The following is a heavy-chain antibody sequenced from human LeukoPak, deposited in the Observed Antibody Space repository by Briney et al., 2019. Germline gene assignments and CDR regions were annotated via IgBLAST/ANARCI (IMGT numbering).Heavy chain of an antibody. J-gene: IGHJ4*02. V-gene: IGHV4-61*09. CDR1: GGSISGGSYY. D-gene: IGHD6-13*01. Sequence: SETLSLTCTVSGGSISGGSYYWNWIRQPAGKGLEWIGHIHTSGRTSYKSSLKSRVTISIDTSNNEFSLRLSSVTAADTAVYYCATTLDAAAGTPGGYWGQGTLVTVSS. CDR2: IHTSGRT. CDR3: ATTLDAAAGTPGGY.